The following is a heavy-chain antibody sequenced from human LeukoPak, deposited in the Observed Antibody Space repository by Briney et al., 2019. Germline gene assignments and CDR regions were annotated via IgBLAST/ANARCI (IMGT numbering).Heavy chain of an antibody. V-gene: IGHV3-23*01. Sequence: GGSLRLSCAASGLTFSNYAMTWVRQAPGKGLEWVSAISTNGDRTYYADYVKGRSTISRDNSKNMLYLQMNSLRAEDTAVYYCAKSMAGYCDSTIDNWGQGTLVTVSS. CDR3: AKSMAGYCDSTIDN. J-gene: IGHJ4*02. CDR2: ISTNGDRT. CDR1: GLTFSNYA. D-gene: IGHD2-2*01.